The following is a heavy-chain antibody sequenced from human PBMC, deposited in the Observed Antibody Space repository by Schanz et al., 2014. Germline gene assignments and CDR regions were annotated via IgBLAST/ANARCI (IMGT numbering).Heavy chain of an antibody. D-gene: IGHD6-25*01. V-gene: IGHV4-61*02. CDR1: GGSISSGTYY. CDR2: IYTSGST. CDR3: AREPLSGYNWFDP. Sequence: QVQLQESGPGLVKPSQTLSLTCIVSGGSISSGTYYWSWLRQPAGKGLEWIGRIYTSGSTNYNPSLKSRGTITLDTSKNQFSVKLSSVTAADTAVYYCAREPLSGYNWFDPWGQGSLVTVSS. J-gene: IGHJ5*02.